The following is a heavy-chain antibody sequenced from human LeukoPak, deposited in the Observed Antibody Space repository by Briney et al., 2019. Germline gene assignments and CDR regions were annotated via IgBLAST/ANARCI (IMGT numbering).Heavy chain of an antibody. CDR3: ARDPVVVPAAYRGSYYYYGMDV. CDR2: INPSSGGT. J-gene: IGHJ6*02. CDR1: GYTFSGYY. D-gene: IGHD2-2*01. Sequence: ASVKVSCKASGYTFSGYYMHWVRQASGQGLEWMGWINPSSGGTNYAQKFQGRVTMTRDTSISTAYMELSRLRSDDTAVYYCARDPVVVPAAYRGSYYYYGMDVWGQGTTVTVSS. V-gene: IGHV1-2*02.